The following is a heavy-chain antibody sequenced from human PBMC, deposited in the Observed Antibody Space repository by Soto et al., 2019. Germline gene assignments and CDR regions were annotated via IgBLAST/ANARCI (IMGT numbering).Heavy chain of an antibody. CDR1: GFTFSSYA. V-gene: IGHV3-30-3*01. D-gene: IGHD6-19*01. CDR2: ISYDGSNK. J-gene: IGHJ4*02. CDR3: ARPKDAQWRVDRGPFDY. Sequence: QVQLVESGGGVVQPGRSLRLSCAASGFTFSSYAMHWVRQAPGKGLEWVAVISYDGSNKYYADSVKGRFTISRDNSKNTLYLQMNSLRAEDTAVYYGARPKDAQWRVDRGPFDYWGQGTLVTVSS.